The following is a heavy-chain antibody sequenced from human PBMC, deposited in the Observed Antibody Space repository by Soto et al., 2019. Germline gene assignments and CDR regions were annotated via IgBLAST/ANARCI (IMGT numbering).Heavy chain of an antibody. CDR3: AKDRRVGYGYNLGFDC. D-gene: IGHD5-12*01. V-gene: IGHV3-30*04. CDR1: GFTISHYF. CDR2: ISFDGGNK. Sequence: QEQLVESGGGVVQPGRSLRLSCAASGFTISHYFMHWVRQAPGKGLQWVSSISFDGGNKYYIDSVKGRFTISRDNSKNTLYLEVDSLRAEDTAVYYCAKDRRVGYGYNLGFDCWGQGTLVTVSS. J-gene: IGHJ4*02.